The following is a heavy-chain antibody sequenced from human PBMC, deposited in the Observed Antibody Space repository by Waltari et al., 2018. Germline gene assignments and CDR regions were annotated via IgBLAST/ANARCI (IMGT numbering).Heavy chain of an antibody. D-gene: IGHD4-17*01. CDR2: IYTSGST. CDR3: ARDSGDYEERAGWFDP. J-gene: IGHJ5*02. CDR1: GGSISSGSYY. V-gene: IGHV4-61*02. Sequence: QVQLQESGPGLVKPSQTLSLTCTVSGGSISSGSYYWSWIRQPAGKGLEWIGRIYTSGSTNYNPSLKSRVTISVDTSKNQFSLKLSSVTAADTAVYYCARDSGDYEERAGWFDPWGQGTLVTVSS.